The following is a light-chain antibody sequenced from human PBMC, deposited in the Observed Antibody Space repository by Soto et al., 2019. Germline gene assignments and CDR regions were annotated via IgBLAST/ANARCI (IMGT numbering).Light chain of an antibody. V-gene: IGLV2-14*01. J-gene: IGLJ1*01. CDR3: NSYTGSSTRFV. CDR1: SSDVGAYNY. Sequence: QSALTQPASVSGSPGQSVTISCTGTSSDVGAYNYVSWYQQHPGKAPKLMIYEVSNRPSGVSKRFSGSKSGNTASLTISGLQAEDEADYYCNSYTGSSTRFVFGTGTKVTVL. CDR2: EVS.